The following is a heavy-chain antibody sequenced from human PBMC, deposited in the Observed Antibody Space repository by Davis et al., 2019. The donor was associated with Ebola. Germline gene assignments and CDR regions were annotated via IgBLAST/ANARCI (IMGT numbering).Heavy chain of an antibody. Sequence: SVKVSCKASGGTFSSYAISWVRQAPGQGLEWMGRIIPILGIANYAQKFQGRVTITADKSTSTAYMELSSLRSEDTAVYYCARDHSGDIVVVVGAPGWFDPWGQGTLVTVSS. CDR1: GGTFSSYA. D-gene: IGHD2-15*01. V-gene: IGHV1-69*04. CDR2: IIPILGIA. CDR3: ARDHSGDIVVVVGAPGWFDP. J-gene: IGHJ5*02.